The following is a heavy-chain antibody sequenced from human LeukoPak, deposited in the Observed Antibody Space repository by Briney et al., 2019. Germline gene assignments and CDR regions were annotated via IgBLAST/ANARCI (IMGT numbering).Heavy chain of an antibody. J-gene: IGHJ4*02. CDR3: ARDNPSDYYGSGSPGDYFDY. D-gene: IGHD3-10*01. Sequence: ASVKVSCKASGGTFSSYAISWVRQAPGQGLEWMGRIIPILGIANYAQKFQGRVTITADKSTSTAYMELSSLRSEDTAVYYCARDNPSDYYGSGSPGDYFDYWGQGTLVTVSS. CDR2: IIPILGIA. CDR1: GGTFSSYA. V-gene: IGHV1-69*04.